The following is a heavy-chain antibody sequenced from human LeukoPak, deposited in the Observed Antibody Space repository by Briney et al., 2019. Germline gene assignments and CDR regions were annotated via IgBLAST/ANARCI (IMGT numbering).Heavy chain of an antibody. J-gene: IGHJ4*02. V-gene: IGHV1-69*13. Sequence: EASVKVSCKASGGTFSSYAISWVRQAPGQGLEWMGGIIPIFGTANYAQKFQGRVTITADESTSTAYMELSSLRSEDTAVYYCARVGGSTPHYWGQGTPVTVSS. CDR3: ARVGGSTPHY. CDR1: GGTFSSYA. CDR2: IIPIFGTA. D-gene: IGHD1-26*01.